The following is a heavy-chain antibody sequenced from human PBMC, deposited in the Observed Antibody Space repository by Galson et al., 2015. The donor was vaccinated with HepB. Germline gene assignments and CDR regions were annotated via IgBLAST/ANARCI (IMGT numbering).Heavy chain of an antibody. J-gene: IGHJ5*02. CDR1: GFTFSSYA. CDR3: AKYDGHYDILTGLNWFDP. CDR2: ISSSGGST. D-gene: IGHD3-9*01. V-gene: IGHV3-23*01. Sequence: SLRLSCAASGFTFSSYAMSWVRQAPGKGLEWVSAISSSGGSTYYADSVKGRFTISRGNSKNTLYLQMNSLKAEDTAVYYCAKYDGHYDILTGLNWFDPWGQGTLVTVSS.